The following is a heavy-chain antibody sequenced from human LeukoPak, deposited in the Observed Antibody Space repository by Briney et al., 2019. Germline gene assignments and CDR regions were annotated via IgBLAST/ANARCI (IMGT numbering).Heavy chain of an antibody. CDR2: MNPNSGNT. CDR1: GYTFTSYD. J-gene: IGHJ4*02. V-gene: IGHV1-8*01. D-gene: IGHD6-13*01. CDR3: ARASIAAAGDY. Sequence: ASVKVSCKASGYTFTSYDFNWVRQTTGQGLEWMGWMNPNSGNTGYAQKFQGRVTMTTDTSTSTAYMELRSLRSDDTAVYYCARASIAAAGDYWGQGTLVTVSS.